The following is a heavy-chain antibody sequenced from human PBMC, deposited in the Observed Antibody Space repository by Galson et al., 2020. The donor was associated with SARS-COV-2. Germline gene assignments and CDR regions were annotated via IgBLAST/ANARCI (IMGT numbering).Heavy chain of an antibody. D-gene: IGHD3-3*01. CDR3: ARRDYDFWSGSSNWFDP. V-gene: IGHV4-39*01. CDR1: GGSISSSSYY. CDR2: IYYSGST. Sequence: PSETLSLTCTVSGGSISSSSYYWGWIRQPPGKGLEWIGSIYYSGSTYYNPSLKSRVTISVDTSKNQFSLKLSSVTAADTAVYYCARRDYDFWSGSSNWFDPWGQGTLVTVSS. J-gene: IGHJ5*02.